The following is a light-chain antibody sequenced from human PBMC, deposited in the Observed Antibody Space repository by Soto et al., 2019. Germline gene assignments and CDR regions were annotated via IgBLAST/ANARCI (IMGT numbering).Light chain of an antibody. CDR2: EAS. J-gene: IGKJ1*01. CDR3: QQYDTLRA. CDR1: QDITNF. V-gene: IGKV1-33*01. Sequence: DIQMTQSPSSLSASLGDRVTITCQASQDITNFLNWYQQKPGKAPKLLIYEASNLEIGVPSRFSGSGSGTDFSFTISSLQPEDIATYYCQQYDTLRAFGQGTKVDIK.